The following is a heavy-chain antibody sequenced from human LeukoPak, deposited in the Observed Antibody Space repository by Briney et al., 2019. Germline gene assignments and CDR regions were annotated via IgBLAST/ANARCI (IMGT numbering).Heavy chain of an antibody. Sequence: PGGSLRLSCAASGFTFSSYGMHWVRQAPGKGLEWMAVIWYDGSNKYYADSVKGRFTISRDNSKNTLYLQMNSLRAEDTAVYYCARGSYYRYYFDYWGQGTLVTVSS. J-gene: IGHJ4*02. V-gene: IGHV3-33*01. CDR2: IWYDGSNK. CDR1: GFTFSSYG. CDR3: ARGSYYRYYFDY. D-gene: IGHD1-26*01.